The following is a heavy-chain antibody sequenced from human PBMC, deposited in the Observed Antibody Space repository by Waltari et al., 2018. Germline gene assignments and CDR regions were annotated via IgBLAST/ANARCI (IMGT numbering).Heavy chain of an antibody. J-gene: IGHJ4*02. D-gene: IGHD4-17*01. CDR3: AREREGDYGLDY. V-gene: IGHV3-30-3*01. CDR2: ISYDGSNK. Sequence: QVQLVESGGGVVPPGRSLRLYCAASGFTFRSYALHRVRQAPGKGLEWVAVISYDGSNKYYADSGKGRFTISRDNSKNTRYLQMNSLRAEDTAVYYCAREREGDYGLDYWGQGTLVTVSS. CDR1: GFTFRSYA.